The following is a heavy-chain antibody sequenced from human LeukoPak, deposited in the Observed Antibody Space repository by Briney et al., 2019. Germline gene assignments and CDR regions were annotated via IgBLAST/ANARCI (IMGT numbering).Heavy chain of an antibody. V-gene: IGHV3-23*01. CDR3: ATPSYGSGSYLFDY. J-gene: IGHJ4*02. CDR2: ISGSGGST. Sequence: GGTLRLSCAASGFTFSSYGMSWVRQAPGKGLEWVSAISGSGGSTYYADSVKGRFTISRDNSKNTLYLQMNSLRAEDTAVYYCATPSYGSGSYLFDYWGQGTLVTVSS. CDR1: GFTFSSYG. D-gene: IGHD3-10*01.